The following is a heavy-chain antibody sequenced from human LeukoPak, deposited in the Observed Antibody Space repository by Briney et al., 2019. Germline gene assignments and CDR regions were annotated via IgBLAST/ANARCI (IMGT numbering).Heavy chain of an antibody. CDR1: GGSISSYY. D-gene: IGHD6-13*01. J-gene: IGHJ5*02. CDR2: IYYSGST. Sequence: SETLSLTCTVSGGSISSYYWSWIRQPPGKGLEWIGYIYYSGSTNYNPSLKSRVTISVDTSKNQFSLKLSSVTAADTAVYYCARLGYSSSRYNWFDPWGQGTLVTVSS. CDR3: ARLGYSSSRYNWFDP. V-gene: IGHV4-59*01.